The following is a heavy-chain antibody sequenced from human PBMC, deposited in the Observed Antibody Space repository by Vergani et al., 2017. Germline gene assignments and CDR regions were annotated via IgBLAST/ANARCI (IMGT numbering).Heavy chain of an antibody. CDR2: ISSSSSYI. J-gene: IGHJ5*02. V-gene: IGHV3-21*01. Sequence: EVQLVESGGGLVKPGGSLRLSCAASGFTFSSYSMNWVRLAPGKGLEWVSSISSSSSYIYYADSVKGRFTISRDNAKNSLYLQMNSLRAEDTAVYYCASLDIVVVPAAIKKNWFDPWGQGTLVTVSS. CDR1: GFTFSSYS. D-gene: IGHD2-2*01. CDR3: ASLDIVVVPAAIKKNWFDP.